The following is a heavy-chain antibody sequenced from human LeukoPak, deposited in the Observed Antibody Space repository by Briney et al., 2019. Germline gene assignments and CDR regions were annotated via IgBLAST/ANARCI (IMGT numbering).Heavy chain of an antibody. V-gene: IGHV4-39*07. D-gene: IGHD3-22*01. CDR2: INHSGST. CDR1: GGSISTSNYY. Sequence: SETLSLTCTVSGGSISTSNYYWGWIRQPPGKGLEWIGEINHSGSTNYNPSLKSRVTISVDTSKNQFSLKLSSVTAADTAVYYCARRPYYYDSSGGIDYWGQGTLVTVSS. J-gene: IGHJ4*02. CDR3: ARRPYYYDSSGGIDY.